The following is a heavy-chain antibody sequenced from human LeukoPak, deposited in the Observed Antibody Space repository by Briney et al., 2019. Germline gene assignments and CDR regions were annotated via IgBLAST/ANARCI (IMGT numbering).Heavy chain of an antibody. CDR3: ARVEEVSSSWPFDY. V-gene: IGHV3-7*03. CDR1: GFSFSTYW. Sequence: PGGSLRLSCAPSGFSFSTYWMSWVRQAPGKGLEWVANIKEDGSQKYYVDSVKGRFTIFRDNAKNSLSLQMNSLRADDTAVYYCARVEEVSSSWPFDYWGQGTLVTVSS. D-gene: IGHD6-13*01. J-gene: IGHJ4*02. CDR2: IKEDGSQK.